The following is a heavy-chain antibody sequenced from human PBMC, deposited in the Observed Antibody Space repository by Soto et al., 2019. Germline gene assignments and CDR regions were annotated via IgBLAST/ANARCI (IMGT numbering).Heavy chain of an antibody. V-gene: IGHV4-34*01. CDR1: GGSFSGYY. CDR2: INHSGST. Sequence: SETLCLTCAGYGGSFSGYYWSWIRQPPGKGLEWIGEINHSGSTNYNPSLKSRVTISVDTSKNQFSLKLSSVTAADTAVYYCARGRYRYGSRTHIDPWGQGTLVT. CDR3: ARGRYRYGSRTHIDP. D-gene: IGHD5-18*01. J-gene: IGHJ5*02.